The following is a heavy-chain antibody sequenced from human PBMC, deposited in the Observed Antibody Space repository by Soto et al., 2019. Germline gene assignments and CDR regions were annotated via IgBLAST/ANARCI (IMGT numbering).Heavy chain of an antibody. Sequence: QVQLVQSGAEVKKPGASVKGSCKASGYTFTSQNMHWVRQAPGQGLEWMGVINPSIGTTTYAQKFQGRVTMTSDTSTSSVYMAVSSLRSEDTAVSYCISTLGARCDYWVQGTMVTVS. CDR3: ISTLGARCDY. V-gene: IGHV1-46*03. J-gene: IGHJ4*02. CDR1: GYTFTSQN. CDR2: INPSIGTT. D-gene: IGHD1-26*01.